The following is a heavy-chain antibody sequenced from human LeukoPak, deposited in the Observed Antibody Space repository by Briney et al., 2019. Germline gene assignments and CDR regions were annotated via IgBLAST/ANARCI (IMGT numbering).Heavy chain of an antibody. V-gene: IGHV3-23*01. J-gene: IGHJ4*02. Sequence: PGGSLRLSCAASGFTFSSYAMSWVRQAPGKGLEWVSAISGSGGSTYYADSVKGRFTISRDNSKNTLYLQMNCLRAEDTAVYYCAKDRNGIALTGGGLPGYSSSWVDYWGQGTLVTVSS. CDR3: AKDRNGIALTGGGLPGYSSSWVDY. CDR2: ISGSGGST. CDR1: GFTFSSYA. D-gene: IGHD6-13*01.